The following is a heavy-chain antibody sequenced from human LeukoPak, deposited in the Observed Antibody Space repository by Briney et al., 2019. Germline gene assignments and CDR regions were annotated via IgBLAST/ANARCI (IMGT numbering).Heavy chain of an antibody. CDR3: ARAPSEIGGYYPEYFRH. CDR1: GFTFSSYW. V-gene: IGHV3-74*01. D-gene: IGHD3-22*01. CDR2: IKSDGST. Sequence: GGSLRLSCAAYGFTFSSYWMHWVRQAPGKGLVWVSRIKSDGSTRYADSVKGRFTISRDNAKNTVSLQMTSLRAEDTGVYYCARAPSEIGGYYPEYFRHWGQGTLVIVSS. J-gene: IGHJ1*01.